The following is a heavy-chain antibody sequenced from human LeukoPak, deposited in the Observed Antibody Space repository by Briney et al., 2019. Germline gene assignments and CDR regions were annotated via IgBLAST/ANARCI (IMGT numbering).Heavy chain of an antibody. CDR1: GFTYSSYG. D-gene: IGHD3-3*01. J-gene: IGHJ3*01. Sequence: GGSLRLSCAASGFTYSSYGMTWVRQAPGKGLEWVSAIGGSGGDTYYADSVKGRFTISRDNAKNSLFLQLSSLRSEDTAVYFCARVDDDLDAFDLWGQGTLVTVSS. CDR2: IGGSGGDT. CDR3: ARVDDDLDAFDL. V-gene: IGHV3-21*01.